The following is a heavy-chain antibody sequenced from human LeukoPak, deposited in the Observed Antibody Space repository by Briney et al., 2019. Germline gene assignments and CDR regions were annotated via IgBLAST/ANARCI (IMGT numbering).Heavy chain of an antibody. CDR2: INHSGST. D-gene: IGHD3-10*01. CDR1: GGSFSGYY. J-gene: IGHJ6*04. CDR3: AREPLWFGESVYGMDV. V-gene: IGHV4-34*01. Sequence: SETLSLTCAVYGGSFSGYYWSWIRQPPGKGLEWIGEINHSGSTNYNPSLKSRVTISVDTSKNQFSLKLSSVTAADTAVYYCAREPLWFGESVYGMDVWGKGTTVTVSS.